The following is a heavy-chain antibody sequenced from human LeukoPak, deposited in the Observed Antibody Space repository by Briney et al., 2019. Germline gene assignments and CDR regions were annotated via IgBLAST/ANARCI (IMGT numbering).Heavy chain of an antibody. CDR1: GFTFSSYA. CDR2: SSGSGGRT. V-gene: IGHV3-23*01. CDR3: ARLGYQLLRDIWFDP. D-gene: IGHD2-2*01. Sequence: GGSLRLSCAASGFTFSSYAMSWVRQAPGKRLEWVSASSGSGGRTYYADSVKGRFAISRDNSKNTLNLQMNSLRAEDTAVYYCARLGYQLLRDIWFDPWGQGTLVTVSS. J-gene: IGHJ5*02.